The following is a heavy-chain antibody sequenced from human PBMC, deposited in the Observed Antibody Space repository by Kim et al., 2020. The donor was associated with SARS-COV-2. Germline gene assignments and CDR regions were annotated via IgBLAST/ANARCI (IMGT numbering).Heavy chain of an antibody. Sequence: VKVSCKASGYTFTDYYMHWVRQAPGQGLEWMGRMNPNSGDTIHTQKFQDRVTMTRDTSISTAYMELSRLKYDDTAVYYCARDLGSYYDFWSGSGPWGQG. J-gene: IGHJ5*02. V-gene: IGHV1-2*06. D-gene: IGHD3-3*01. CDR1: GYTFTDYY. CDR2: MNPNSGDT. CDR3: ARDLGSYYDFWSGSGP.